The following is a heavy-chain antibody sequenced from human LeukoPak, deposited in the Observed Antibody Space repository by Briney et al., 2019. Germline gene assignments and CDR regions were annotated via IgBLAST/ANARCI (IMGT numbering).Heavy chain of an antibody. J-gene: IGHJ4*02. D-gene: IGHD1-7*01. V-gene: IGHV4-39*07. CDR3: ARGPGGLYNWNYEQDY. Sequence: SETLSLTCTVSGGSISSSSYYWGWIRQPPGKGLEWIGSIYYSGSTYYNPSLKSRVTISVDTSKNQFSLKLSSVTAADTAVYYCARGPGGLYNWNYEQDYWGQGTLVTVSS. CDR2: IYYSGST. CDR1: GGSISSSSYY.